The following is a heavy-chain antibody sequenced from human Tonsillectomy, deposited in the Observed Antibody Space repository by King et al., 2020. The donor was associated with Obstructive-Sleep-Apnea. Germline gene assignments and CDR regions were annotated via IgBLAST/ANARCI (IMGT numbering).Heavy chain of an antibody. CDR1: GYTFTSYY. Sequence: QLVQSGAEVKKPGASVKVSCKASGYTFTSYYMHCVRQAPGQGLEWMGIINPSGGSTSYAQKFQGRVTMTRDTSTSTVYMELSSLRSEDTAVYYCARDPIPSTMVRETDAFDIWGQGTMVTVSS. CDR3: ARDPIPSTMVRETDAFDI. D-gene: IGHD3-10*01. J-gene: IGHJ3*02. CDR2: INPSGGST. V-gene: IGHV1-46*01.